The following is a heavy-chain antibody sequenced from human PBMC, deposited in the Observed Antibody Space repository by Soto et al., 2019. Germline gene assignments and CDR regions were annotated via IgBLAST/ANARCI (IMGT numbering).Heavy chain of an antibody. V-gene: IGHV3-33*01. Sequence: QVQLVESGGGVAQPGRSLRLSCAASGFTFSSYGMHWVRQAPGKGLEWVAVIWYDGSNKYYADSVKGRFTISRDNSKNTLYLQMNSLRAEDTAVYYCARGAWEGGFEVSGYWGQGTLVTVSS. CDR1: GFTFSSYG. CDR2: IWYDGSNK. CDR3: ARGAWEGGFEVSGY. D-gene: IGHD3-16*01. J-gene: IGHJ4*02.